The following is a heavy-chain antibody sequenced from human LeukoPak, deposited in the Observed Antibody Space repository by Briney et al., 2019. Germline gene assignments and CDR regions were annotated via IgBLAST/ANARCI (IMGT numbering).Heavy chain of an antibody. Sequence: GGSLRLSCAASGFTFSSYWMHWVRQAPGKGLVWVSRINSDGSSTSYADSVKGRFTISRDNAKNTLYLQMNSLRVEDTAVYYCARVFVGRGVTTIFDYWGQGTLVTVSS. CDR2: INSDGSST. D-gene: IGHD4-17*01. J-gene: IGHJ4*02. V-gene: IGHV3-74*01. CDR1: GFTFSSYW. CDR3: ARVFVGRGVTTIFDY.